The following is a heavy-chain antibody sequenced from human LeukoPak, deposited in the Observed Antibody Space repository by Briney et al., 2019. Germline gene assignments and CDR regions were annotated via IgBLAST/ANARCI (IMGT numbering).Heavy chain of an antibody. D-gene: IGHD2-15*01. J-gene: IGHJ4*02. CDR1: GYIFTNFG. Sequence: ASVKVSCKASGYIFTNFGISWVRQARGQGLEWMGWISGYNGNTKYVQKFQGRVTMTRDTSINTAYMELSSLTFDDTAVYYCARSQESCSGGTCPGDYWGQGTLVTVSS. CDR3: ARSQESCSGGTCPGDY. V-gene: IGHV1-18*01. CDR2: ISGYNGNT.